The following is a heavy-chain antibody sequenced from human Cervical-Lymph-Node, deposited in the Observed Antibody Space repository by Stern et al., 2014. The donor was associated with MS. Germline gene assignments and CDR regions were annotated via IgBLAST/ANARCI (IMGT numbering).Heavy chain of an antibody. Sequence: QVQLQESGPGLVKPSQTLSLTCTVSGGSINNGDYYWSWVRQHPGKGLEWLGCIYYSGATYYNPSLKGRLTISVDTSKRHFSLKLTSVTAADTAVYYCARELSGMYGMDVWGQGTTVTVSS. CDR2: IYYSGAT. CDR1: GGSINNGDYY. J-gene: IGHJ6*02. D-gene: IGHD1-1*01. CDR3: ARELSGMYGMDV. V-gene: IGHV4-31*03.